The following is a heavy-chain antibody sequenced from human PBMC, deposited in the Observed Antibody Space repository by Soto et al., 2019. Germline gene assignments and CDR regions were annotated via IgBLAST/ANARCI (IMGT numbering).Heavy chain of an antibody. CDR3: ARRYGVYFDY. Sequence: SETLSLTCPISGYSIRSHNWSWSRQPPGKGLEWIGYIYYSGSTNYNPSLKSRVTISVDTSKNQFSLKLSSVTAADTAVYYCARRYGVYFDYWGQGTLVTVS. D-gene: IGHD4-17*01. J-gene: IGHJ4*02. V-gene: IGHV4-59*08. CDR2: IYYSGST. CDR1: GYSIRSHN.